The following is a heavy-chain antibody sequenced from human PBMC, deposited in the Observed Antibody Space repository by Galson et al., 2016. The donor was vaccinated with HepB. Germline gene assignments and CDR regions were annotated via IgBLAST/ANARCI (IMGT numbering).Heavy chain of an antibody. J-gene: IGHJ4*02. D-gene: IGHD3-9*01. V-gene: IGHV4-59*01. Sequence: ETLSLTCSVSGTSISNDYWTWIRQPPGKGLEWIGYIYYSGSSAFSPSLKSRVAMSVDTSKNQVSLKLSSVTAADTAVYYCARGPLLRYFDWGQGTLVTVSS. CDR2: IYYSGSS. CDR1: GTSISNDY. CDR3: ARGPLLRYFD.